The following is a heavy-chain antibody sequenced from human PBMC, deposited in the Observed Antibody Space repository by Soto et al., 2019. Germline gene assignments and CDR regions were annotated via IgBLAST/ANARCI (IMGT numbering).Heavy chain of an antibody. J-gene: IGHJ5*02. D-gene: IGHD3-3*01. CDR2: ISAYNGNT. CDR3: ASLNTIFGGIGWFDP. CDR1: GYTFTSYG. V-gene: IGHV1-18*01. Sequence: QVQLVQSGAEVKKPGASVKVSCKASGYTFTSYGISWVRQAPGQGLEWMGWISAYNGNTNYAQKLQGRITMTTDTSTSTAYMELRCLRSDDTAVYYCASLNTIFGGIGWFDPWGQGTLVTVSS.